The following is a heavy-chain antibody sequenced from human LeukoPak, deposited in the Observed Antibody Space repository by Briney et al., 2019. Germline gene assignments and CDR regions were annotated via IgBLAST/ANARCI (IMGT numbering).Heavy chain of an antibody. J-gene: IGHJ4*02. CDR3: ARGGLQQLAPLDY. CDR1: GFTFSSYA. CDR2: ISYDGSNK. Sequence: PGTSLRLSCAASGFTFSSYAMHWVRQAPGKGLEWVAVISYDGSNKYYADSVKGRFTISRDNSKNTLYLQMNSLRAEDTAVYYCARGGLQQLAPLDYWGQGTLVTVSS. D-gene: IGHD6-13*01. V-gene: IGHV3-30-3*01.